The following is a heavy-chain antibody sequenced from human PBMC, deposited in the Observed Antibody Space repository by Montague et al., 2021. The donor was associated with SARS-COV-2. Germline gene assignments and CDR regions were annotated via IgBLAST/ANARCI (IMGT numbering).Heavy chain of an antibody. CDR2: IYHTGST. J-gene: IGHJ4*02. Sequence: SETLSLTCAVSGGSISSSNWWSWVRQPPGKGLEWIGEIYHTGSTNHNPPLKSRVTISVDKSKNQFSLKLSSVTAADTAVYYCASRGAGWFGSNPERFDYWGQGTLVTVPS. CDR3: ASRGAGWFGSNPERFDY. V-gene: IGHV4-4*02. D-gene: IGHD3-10*01. CDR1: GGSISSSNW.